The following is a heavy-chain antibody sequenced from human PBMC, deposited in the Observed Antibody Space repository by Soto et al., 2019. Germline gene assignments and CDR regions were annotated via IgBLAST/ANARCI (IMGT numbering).Heavy chain of an antibody. CDR2: VVVGSGNT. Sequence: SVKVSCKASGFTFTSSAVQWVRQARGQRLEWIGWVVVGSGNTNYAQKLQERVTITRDMSTSTAYMELSSLRSEDTAVYYCAADKSTLHYYYYGMDVWGQGTTVTVSS. CDR3: AADKSTLHYYYYGMDV. CDR1: GFTFTSSA. V-gene: IGHV1-58*01. J-gene: IGHJ6*02.